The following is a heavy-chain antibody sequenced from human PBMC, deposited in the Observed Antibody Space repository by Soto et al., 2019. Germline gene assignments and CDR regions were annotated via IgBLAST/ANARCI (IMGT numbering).Heavy chain of an antibody. CDR2: INPNGGST. V-gene: IGHV1-46*01. CDR1: GYTFTSYY. J-gene: IGHJ4*02. Sequence: ASVKVCCKASGYTFTSYYMHWVRQAPGQGLEWMGIINPNGGSTSYAQKFQGRVTMTRDTSTSTVYIELSSLRSEDTAVYYCARELPGIAAAGTFDYWGQRTLVTVAS. D-gene: IGHD6-13*01. CDR3: ARELPGIAAAGTFDY.